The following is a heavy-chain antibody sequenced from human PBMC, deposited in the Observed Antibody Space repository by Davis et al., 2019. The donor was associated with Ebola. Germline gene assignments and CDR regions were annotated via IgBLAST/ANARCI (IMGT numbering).Heavy chain of an antibody. CDR3: ARGGPSGPHCVTPDCYGGWGRRYLYFYYTDV. CDR1: GGSFNGYY. Sequence: PSKTLSLTCAVYGGSFNGYYWTWIRQAPGQGLEWVGEINHVGITNYNPSLESPVTISVDTSKNQFSLKVTSVTVADTGVYYCARGGPSGPHCVTPDCYGGWGRRYLYFYYTDVWGKGTAVSVSS. CDR2: INHVGIT. D-gene: IGHD2-21*02. J-gene: IGHJ6*03. V-gene: IGHV4-34*01.